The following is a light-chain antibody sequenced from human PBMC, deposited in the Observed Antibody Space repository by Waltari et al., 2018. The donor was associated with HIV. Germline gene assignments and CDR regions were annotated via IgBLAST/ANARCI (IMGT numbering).Light chain of an antibody. CDR3: SSYTSSSTVV. CDR2: EVS. Sequence: QSALTQPASVSGSPGQSITISCTGTSSDVGGYNYVSWYQQHPGKAPKLMIYEVSNRPSGVSNRVSGSKSGNTASLTISGLQAEDEADYYGSSYTSSSTVVFGGGTKLTVL. CDR1: SSDVGGYNY. V-gene: IGLV2-14*01. J-gene: IGLJ2*01.